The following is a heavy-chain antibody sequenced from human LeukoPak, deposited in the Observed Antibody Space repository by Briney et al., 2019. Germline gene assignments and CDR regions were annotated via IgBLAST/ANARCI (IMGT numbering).Heavy chain of an antibody. CDR2: ISSSSSYI. J-gene: IGHJ3*02. V-gene: IGHV3-21*01. D-gene: IGHD3-9*01. CDR3: ARRNYDILTGYYKHAFDI. CDR1: GFTFDDYW. Sequence: GGSLRLSCGASGFTFDDYWMSWVRQAPGKGLEWVSSISSSSSYIYYADSVKGRFTISRDNAKNSLYLQMNSLRDEDTAVYYCARRNYDILTGYYKHAFDIWGQGTMVTVSS.